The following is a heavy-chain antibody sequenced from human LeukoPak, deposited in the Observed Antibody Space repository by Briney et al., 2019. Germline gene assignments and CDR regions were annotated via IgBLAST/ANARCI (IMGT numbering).Heavy chain of an antibody. D-gene: IGHD2-2*01. J-gene: IGHJ4*02. CDR1: GFTFTDEY. CDR3: ARDPKSQLLLDY. V-gene: IGHV1-2*02. CDR2: INPYSGAI. Sequence: ASVKVSCKSSGFTFTDEYIHWVRQAPGQGLEWMGWINPYSGAINYAQKFQGRVTLTRNTSISTAYMELSRLTSGDTAVYYCARDPKSQLLLDYWGQGTLVTVSS.